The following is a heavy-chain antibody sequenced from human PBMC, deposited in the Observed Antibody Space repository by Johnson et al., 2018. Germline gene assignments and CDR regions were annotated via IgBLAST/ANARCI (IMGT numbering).Heavy chain of an antibody. CDR1: GFTFSSYS. CDR2: ISSSSSPI. CDR3: ARPNSVSMTGYHYYYYMDV. D-gene: IGHD3-9*01. V-gene: IGHV3-48*01. Sequence: VQLVESGGGLVQPGGSLRLSCAASGFTFSSYSMNWVRQAPGKGLEWVSYISSSSSPIYYADSVKGRFTISRDNAKNPRYLQMNSLRAEDTAVYYCARPNSVSMTGYHYYYYMDVWGKGTTVTVSS. J-gene: IGHJ6*03.